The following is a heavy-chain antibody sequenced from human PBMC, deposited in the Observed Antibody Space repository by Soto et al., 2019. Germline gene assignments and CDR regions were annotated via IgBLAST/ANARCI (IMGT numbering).Heavy chain of an antibody. CDR2: IIPMFGTA. J-gene: IGHJ4*02. CDR1: GGTFSSYA. D-gene: IGHD3-3*01. CDR3: ATRERFLEWLLDPGFDY. V-gene: IGHV1-69*13. Sequence: ASVKVSCKASGGTFSSYAVSWVRQAPGQGLEWMGGIIPMFGTAKYAQEFQGGVTITADESTSTAYMELSSLRSEDTAVYYCATRERFLEWLLDPGFDYWGQGTLVTVSS.